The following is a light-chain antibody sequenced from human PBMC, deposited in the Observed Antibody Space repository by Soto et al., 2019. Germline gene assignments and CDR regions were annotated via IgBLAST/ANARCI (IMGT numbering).Light chain of an antibody. CDR1: SSNIGSGYD. Sequence: QSVLTQPPSVSGAPGQRVTISCTGSSSNIGSGYDVYWYQQLPGTAPKLLIYANNNRPSGVPDRFSGSKSGTSASLAITGLQAEDEADYYCQSYDSRLSGYVFATGTKLTVL. J-gene: IGLJ1*01. CDR2: ANN. CDR3: QSYDSRLSGYV. V-gene: IGLV1-40*01.